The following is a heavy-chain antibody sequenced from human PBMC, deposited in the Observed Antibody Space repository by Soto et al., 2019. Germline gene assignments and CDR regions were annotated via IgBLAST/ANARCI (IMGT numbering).Heavy chain of an antibody. J-gene: IGHJ6*02. D-gene: IGHD6-19*01. CDR2: ISVYNGNT. CDR3: AKAGKAVAGKGGRYYYYGMDV. V-gene: IGHV1-18*01. CDR1: GYTFTSYG. Sequence: GASVKVSCKASGYTFTSYGISWVRQAPGQGLEWMGWISVYNGNTNYAQKLQGRVTMTTDTSTSTAYMELRSLRAEDTAVYYCAKAGKAVAGKGGRYYYYGMDVWGQGTTVTVSS.